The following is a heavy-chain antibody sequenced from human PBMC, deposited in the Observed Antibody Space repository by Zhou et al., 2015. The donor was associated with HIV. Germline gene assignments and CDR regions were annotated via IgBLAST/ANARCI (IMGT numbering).Heavy chain of an antibody. CDR3: ARDRGVPAALRVDYYYYMDV. Sequence: QVQLVQSGAEVKKPGSSVKVSCKASGGTFSRYAISWVRQAPGQGLEWMGGIIPIFGTANYVQKFQGRVTITADESTSTAYMELSSLRSEDTAVYYCARDRGVPAALRVDYYYYMDVWGKGTTVTVSS. CDR1: GGTFSRYA. CDR2: IIPIFGTA. D-gene: IGHD2-2*01. V-gene: IGHV1-69*01. J-gene: IGHJ6*03.